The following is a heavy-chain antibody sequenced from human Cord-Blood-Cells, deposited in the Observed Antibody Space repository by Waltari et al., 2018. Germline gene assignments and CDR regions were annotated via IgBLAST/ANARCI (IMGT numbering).Heavy chain of an antibody. D-gene: IGHD3-9*01. Sequence: EVQLVESGGGLVQPGGSLRLSCAASGFTFSSYWMSWVRQAPGKGLEWVANIKQDGSEKYYVDSVKGRLTISRDNAKNSLYLQMNSLRAEDTAVYYCARGPLRYFDWLLWNFDYWGQGTLVTVSS. V-gene: IGHV3-7*04. CDR1: GFTFSSYW. J-gene: IGHJ4*02. CDR3: ARGPLRYFDWLLWNFDY. CDR2: IKQDGSEK.